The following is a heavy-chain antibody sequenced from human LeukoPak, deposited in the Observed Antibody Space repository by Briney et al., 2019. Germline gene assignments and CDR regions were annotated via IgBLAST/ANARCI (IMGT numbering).Heavy chain of an antibody. CDR1: GYTFTSYG. CDR2: ISAYNGNT. V-gene: IGHV1-18*01. J-gene: IGHJ4*02. D-gene: IGHD6-13*01. Sequence: GASVKVSCTAPGYTFTSYGISWVRQAPGQGLEWMGWISAYNGNTNYAQKLQGRVTMTTDTSTSTAYMELRSLRSDDTAVYYCAKESVAEAVFDYWGQGTLVTVSS. CDR3: AKESVAEAVFDY.